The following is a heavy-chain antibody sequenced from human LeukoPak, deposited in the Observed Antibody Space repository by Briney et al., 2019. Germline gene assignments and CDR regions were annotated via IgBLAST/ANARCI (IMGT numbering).Heavy chain of an antibody. J-gene: IGHJ3*02. Sequence: SETLSLTCTVSGGSISSSSYYWGWIRQSPGKGLEWIGSIYYSGSTYCNPSLKSRVTISVDTSKNQFSLKVSSVTAAETAVYYCARPALGAFDIWGQGTMVTVSS. CDR2: IYYSGST. CDR1: GGSISSSSYY. CDR3: ARPALGAFDI. D-gene: IGHD2-15*01. V-gene: IGHV4-39*01.